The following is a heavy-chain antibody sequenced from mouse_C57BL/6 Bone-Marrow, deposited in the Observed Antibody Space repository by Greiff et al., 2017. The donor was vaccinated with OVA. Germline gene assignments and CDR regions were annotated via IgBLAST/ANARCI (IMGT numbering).Heavy chain of an antibody. V-gene: IGHV14-4*01. J-gene: IGHJ4*01. CDR1: GFNIKDDY. CDR2: IDPENGDT. CDR3: TTPAMDY. Sequence: LVESGAELVRPGASVKLSCTASGFNIKDDYMHWVKQRPEQGLEWIGWIDPENGDTEYASKFQGKATITADTSSNTAYLQLSSLTSEDTAVYYCTTPAMDYWGQGTSVTVSS.